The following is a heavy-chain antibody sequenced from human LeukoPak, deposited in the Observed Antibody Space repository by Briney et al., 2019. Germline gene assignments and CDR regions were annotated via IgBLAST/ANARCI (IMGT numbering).Heavy chain of an antibody. D-gene: IGHD6-19*01. CDR2: VSYDRSNK. Sequence: GGSLRLTCAASGFTFNTYVMHWVRQAPGKGLEWVAVVSYDRSNKYYGDSVKGRFILSRDNSKNTLYLQMNSLRAEDTAVYYCAKGSNDYTGGWFDSLDYWGQGTLVTVSS. V-gene: IGHV3-30*18. CDR3: AKGSNDYTGGWFDSLDY. J-gene: IGHJ4*02. CDR1: GFTFNTYV.